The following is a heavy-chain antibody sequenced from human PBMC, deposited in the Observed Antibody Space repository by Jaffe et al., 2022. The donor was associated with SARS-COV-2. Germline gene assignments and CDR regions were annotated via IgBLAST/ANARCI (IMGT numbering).Heavy chain of an antibody. CDR1: GGSISSSTSY. D-gene: IGHD3-16*02. CDR2: IYYSGST. J-gene: IGHJ4*02. CDR3: ARHKSGSYPPYYLDY. Sequence: QLQLQESGPGLVKPSETLSLTCNVSGGSISSSTSYWGWIRQPPGEGLEWIGSIYYSGSTYYSPSLKSRVTIFVDTSNNQFSLKLTSVTAADTAVYYCARHKSGSYPPYYLDYWGQGALVTVSS. V-gene: IGHV4-39*01.